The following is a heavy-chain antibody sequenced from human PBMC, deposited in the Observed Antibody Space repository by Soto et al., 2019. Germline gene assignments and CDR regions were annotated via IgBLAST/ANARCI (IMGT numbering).Heavy chain of an antibody. D-gene: IGHD2-2*01. V-gene: IGHV3-33*08. Sequence: RGSLRLSCAASGFTFSSYGMHWVRQAPGKGLEWVAVIWYDGSNKYYADSVKGRFTISRDNSKNTLYLQMNSLRAEDTAVYYCARDHTNVGYCSSTSCYYYYMDVWGKGTTVTVSS. CDR3: ARDHTNVGYCSSTSCYYYYMDV. CDR2: IWYDGSNK. J-gene: IGHJ6*03. CDR1: GFTFSSYG.